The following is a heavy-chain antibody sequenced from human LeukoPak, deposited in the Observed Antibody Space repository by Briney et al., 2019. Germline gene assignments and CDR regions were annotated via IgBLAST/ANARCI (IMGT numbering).Heavy chain of an antibody. Sequence: SGGSLRLSCAASGFIFSNYGMHWVRQAPGKGLEWVAFIRYDESNKFYADSVKGRFTISRDSSKNILFLQMNSLRAEDTAVYYCATMQWLEGVDWFDPWGQGTLVTASS. CDR3: ATMQWLEGVDWFDP. D-gene: IGHD6-19*01. CDR1: GFIFSNYG. CDR2: IRYDESNK. J-gene: IGHJ5*02. V-gene: IGHV3-30*02.